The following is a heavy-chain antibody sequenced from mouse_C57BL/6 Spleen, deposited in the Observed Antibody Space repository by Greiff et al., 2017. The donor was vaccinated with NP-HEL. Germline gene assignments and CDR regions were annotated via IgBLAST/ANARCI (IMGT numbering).Heavy chain of an antibody. V-gene: IGHV1-66*01. CDR3: ARSGRVITAVVATPDWYFDV. J-gene: IGHJ1*03. Sequence: QVQLQQSGPELVKPGASVKISCKASGYSFTSYYIHWVKQRPGQGLEWIGWIYPGSGNTKYNEKFKGKATLTADTSSSTAYMQLSSLTSEDSAVYYCARSGRVITAVVATPDWYFDVWGTGTTVTVSS. CDR1: GYSFTSYY. CDR2: IYPGSGNT. D-gene: IGHD1-1*01.